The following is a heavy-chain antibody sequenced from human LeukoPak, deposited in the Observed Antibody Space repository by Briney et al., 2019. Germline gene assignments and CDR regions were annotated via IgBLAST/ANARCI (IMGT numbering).Heavy chain of an antibody. Sequence: GGSLRLSCAASGFTISSYWMHWVRQAPGKGLVWVSHINSDGSSTSYADSVKGRFTVSRDNAKNTLYLQMNSLRAEDTAVYYCARDLTDCSSTRCYYGPVDYWGQGTLVAVS. D-gene: IGHD2-2*01. CDR1: GFTISSYW. CDR2: INSDGSST. CDR3: ARDLTDCSSTRCYYGPVDY. J-gene: IGHJ4*02. V-gene: IGHV3-74*01.